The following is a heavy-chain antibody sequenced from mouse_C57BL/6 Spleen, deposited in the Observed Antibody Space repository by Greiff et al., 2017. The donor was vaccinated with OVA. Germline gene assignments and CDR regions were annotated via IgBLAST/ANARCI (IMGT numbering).Heavy chain of an antibody. CDR3: ARRDYGSSSYFDY. CDR1: GYTFTSYW. J-gene: IGHJ2*01. Sequence: QVQLQQPGAELVKPGASVKLSCKASGYTFTSYWMQWVKQRPGQGLEWIGEIDPSDSYTNYNQKFKGKATLTVDTSASTAYMQLSSLTSEDSAVYYSARRDYGSSSYFDYWGQGTTLTVSS. D-gene: IGHD1-1*01. CDR2: IDPSDSYT. V-gene: IGHV1-50*01.